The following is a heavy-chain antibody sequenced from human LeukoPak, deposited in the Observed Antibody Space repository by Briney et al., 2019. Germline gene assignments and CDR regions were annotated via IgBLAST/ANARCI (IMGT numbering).Heavy chain of an antibody. D-gene: IGHD6-13*01. CDR2: IWYDGSNK. CDR1: GFTFSSYG. J-gene: IGHJ4*02. V-gene: IGHV3-33*01. CDR3: ARGGKIAAAEDYFDY. Sequence: GSSLRLSCAASGFTFSSYGMHWVRQAPGKGLEWVAVIWYDGSNKYYADSVKGRFTISRDNSKNTLYLQMNSLRAEDTAVYYCARGGKIAAAEDYFDYWGQGTLVTVSS.